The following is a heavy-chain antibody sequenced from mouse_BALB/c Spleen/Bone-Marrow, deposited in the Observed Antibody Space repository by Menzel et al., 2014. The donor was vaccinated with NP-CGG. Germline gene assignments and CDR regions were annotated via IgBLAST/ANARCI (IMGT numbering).Heavy chain of an antibody. CDR2: ISSGSSTI. J-gene: IGHJ2*01. CDR3: ARDVPLYDVGYFDY. V-gene: IGHV5-17*02. CDR1: GFTFSSFG. D-gene: IGHD2-14*01. Sequence: EVKVVESGGGLVQPGGSRKLSCAASGFTFSSFGMHWVRQAPEKGLKWVAYISSGSSTIYYADTVKGRFTISRDNPKNTLFLQMTSLRSEDTAMYYCARDVPLYDVGYFDYWGQGTTLTVSS.